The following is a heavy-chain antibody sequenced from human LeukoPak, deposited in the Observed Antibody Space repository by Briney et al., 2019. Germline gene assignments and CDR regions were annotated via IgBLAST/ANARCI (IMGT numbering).Heavy chain of an antibody. J-gene: IGHJ4*02. CDR1: GFTFSSYW. Sequence: GRSLRLSCAASGFTFSSYWMHWVRQAPGKGLVWVSRINSDGSSTSYADSVKGRFTISRDNAKNTLYLQMNSLRAEDTSVYYCANLDSSGYYPLDYWGQGTLVTVSS. V-gene: IGHV3-74*01. CDR3: ANLDSSGYYPLDY. D-gene: IGHD3-22*01. CDR2: INSDGSST.